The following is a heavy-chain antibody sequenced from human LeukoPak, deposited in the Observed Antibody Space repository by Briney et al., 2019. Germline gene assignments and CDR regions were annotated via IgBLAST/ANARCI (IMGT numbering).Heavy chain of an antibody. CDR2: ISGSGGST. CDR3: AKEGYSSSWYRDNYYYYYYMDV. V-gene: IGHV3-23*01. D-gene: IGHD6-13*01. J-gene: IGHJ6*03. CDR1: GFTFSSYG. Sequence: GGSLRLSCAASGFTFSSYGMSWVRQAPGKGLEWVSAISGSGGSTYYADSVKGRFTISRDNSKNTLYLQMNSLRAEDTAVYYYAKEGYSSSWYRDNYYYYYYMDVWGKGTTVTIYS.